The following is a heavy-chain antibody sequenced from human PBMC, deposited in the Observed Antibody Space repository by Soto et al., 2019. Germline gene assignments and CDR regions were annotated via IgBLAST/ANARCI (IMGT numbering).Heavy chain of an antibody. J-gene: IGHJ5*02. D-gene: IGHD3-10*01. Sequence: QVQLQQWGAGLLKPSETLSLACAVYGGSFSGPNWSWIRQPPGKGLEWIGEINHSGSTNCNPSLKSRFTISIDMSKNQYSLTVSSVTAADTAVYYCAIGWGFGFDPWGQGILVTVSS. V-gene: IGHV4-34*01. CDR1: GGSFSGPN. CDR3: AIGWGFGFDP. CDR2: INHSGST.